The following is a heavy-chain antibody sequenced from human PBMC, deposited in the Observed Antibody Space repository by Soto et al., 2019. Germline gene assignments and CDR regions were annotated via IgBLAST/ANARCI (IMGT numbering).Heavy chain of an antibody. CDR2: ISAYNGNT. V-gene: IGHV1-18*01. Sequence: QGQLVQSGVEVKKPGASVKVSCKASGYTFTDYGISWVRKAPGQGLEWMGWISAYNGNTNYAQNLQDRVTMTTDTSTSTAYMELRSLISDDTAVYYCARDRSTHDYWGQGTLIAVSS. CDR1: GYTFTDYG. J-gene: IGHJ4*02. CDR3: ARDRSTHDY. D-gene: IGHD1-1*01.